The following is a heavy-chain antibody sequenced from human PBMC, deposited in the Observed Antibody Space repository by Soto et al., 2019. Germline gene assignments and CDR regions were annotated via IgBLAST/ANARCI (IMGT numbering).Heavy chain of an antibody. J-gene: IGHJ4*02. CDR2: IYYSGST. CDR1: DGSISSGDYS. V-gene: IGHV4-61*08. D-gene: IGHD2-2*01. Sequence: SETLSLTCAVSDGSISSGDYSWSWIRQPPGKGLEWIGYIYYSGSTNYNPSLKSRVTISVDTSKNQFSLKLSSVTAAYTAVYYCARSRDCSSTSCQGPSEAQLYYFDYGGQGTRVTVSS. CDR3: ARSRDCSSTSCQGPSEAQLYYFDY.